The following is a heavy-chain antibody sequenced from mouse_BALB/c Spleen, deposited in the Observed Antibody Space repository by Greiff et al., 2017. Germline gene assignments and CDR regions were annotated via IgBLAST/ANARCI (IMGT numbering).Heavy chain of an antibody. V-gene: IGHV3-6*02. CDR1: GYSITSGYY. CDR3: ARDRPYYGSSCFDY. J-gene: IGHJ2*01. D-gene: IGHD1-1*01. Sequence: ESGPGLVKPSQSLSLTCSVTGYSITSGYYWNWIRQFPGNKLEWMGYISYDGSNNYNPSLKNRISITRDTSKNQFFLKLNSVTTEDTATYYCARDRPYYGSSCFDYWGQGTTLTVSS. CDR2: ISYDGSN.